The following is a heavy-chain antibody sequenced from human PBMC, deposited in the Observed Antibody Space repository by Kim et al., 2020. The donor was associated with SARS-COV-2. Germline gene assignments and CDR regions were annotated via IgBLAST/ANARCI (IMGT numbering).Heavy chain of an antibody. CDR2: IYSGGST. J-gene: IGHJ4*02. Sequence: GGSLRLSCAASGFTVSSNYMSWVRQAPGKGLEWVSVIYSGGSTYYADSVKGRFTISRHNSKNTLYLQMNSLRAEDTAVYYCARVALGYSSGWYFDYWGQGTLVTVSS. CDR1: GFTVSSNY. CDR3: ARVALGYSSGWYFDY. D-gene: IGHD6-19*01. V-gene: IGHV3-53*04.